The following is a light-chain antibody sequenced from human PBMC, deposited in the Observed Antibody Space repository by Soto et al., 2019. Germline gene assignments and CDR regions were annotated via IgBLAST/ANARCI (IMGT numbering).Light chain of an antibody. CDR3: QQYSSWPFT. V-gene: IGKV3-15*01. J-gene: IGKJ3*01. CDR1: QSVSNN. CDR2: GAS. Sequence: EIVLTQSPATLSVFPGEKATLSCGASQSVSNNLSWYHQKPGQAPRPLIYGASTRATCVPARFSGSGSGTEFTLTIGSLQSEDSAIYYCQQYSSWPFTFGPGTTVAIE.